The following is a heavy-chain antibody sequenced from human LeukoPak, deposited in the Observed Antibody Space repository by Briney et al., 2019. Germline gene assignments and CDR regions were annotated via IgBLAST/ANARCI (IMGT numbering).Heavy chain of an antibody. CDR1: GFTFSSYS. D-gene: IGHD6-13*01. Sequence: GGSLRLSCAASGFTFSSYSMNWARQAPGKGLEWVSSISSSSSYIYYADSVKGRFTISRDNAKNSLYLQMNSLRAEDTAVYYCVLTGYSSSWHFDYWGQGTLVTVSS. J-gene: IGHJ4*02. CDR2: ISSSSSYI. CDR3: VLTGYSSSWHFDY. V-gene: IGHV3-21*01.